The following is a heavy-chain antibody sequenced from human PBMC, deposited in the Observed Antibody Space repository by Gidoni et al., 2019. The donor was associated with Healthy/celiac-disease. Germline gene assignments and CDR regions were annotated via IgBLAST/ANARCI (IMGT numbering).Heavy chain of an antibody. CDR3: AREGYGNHFDY. CDR2: INSEGSST. V-gene: IGHV3-74*01. J-gene: IGHJ4*02. Sequence: EVQLVESGGGLVQPGGSLRLSCAPSGFTFSSYWMHWVRQAPGKGLVWVSRINSEGSSTSYADSVKGRFTISRDNAKNTLYLQMNSLRAEDTAVYYCAREGYGNHFDYWGQGTLVTVSS. D-gene: IGHD5-18*01. CDR1: GFTFSSYW.